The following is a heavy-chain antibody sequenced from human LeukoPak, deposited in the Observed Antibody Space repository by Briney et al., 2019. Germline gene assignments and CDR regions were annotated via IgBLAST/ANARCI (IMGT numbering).Heavy chain of an antibody. Sequence: SETLSLTCTVSGGSISSSSYYWGWIRQPPGKGLEWIGSIYYSGSTYYNPSLKSRVTISVDTSKNQFSLKLSSVTAADTAVYYCARQRGQWLHWGHFDYWGQGTLVTVSS. CDR3: ARQRGQWLHWGHFDY. CDR1: GGSISSSSYY. CDR2: IYYSGST. V-gene: IGHV4-39*01. J-gene: IGHJ4*02. D-gene: IGHD6-19*01.